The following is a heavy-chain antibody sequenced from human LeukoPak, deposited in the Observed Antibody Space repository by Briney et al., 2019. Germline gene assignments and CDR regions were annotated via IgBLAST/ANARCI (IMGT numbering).Heavy chain of an antibody. D-gene: IGHD6-19*01. CDR3: AKSLSIAVADNFDY. CDR2: ITSSSSII. CDR1: GFTFSDYS. Sequence: GGSLRLSCAASGFTFSDYSMNWVRQAPGRGLEWISYITSSSSIIYYADSVKGRFTISRDNAKNSLYLQMNSLRAEDTALYYCAKSLSIAVADNFDYWGQGTLVTVSS. J-gene: IGHJ4*02. V-gene: IGHV3-48*04.